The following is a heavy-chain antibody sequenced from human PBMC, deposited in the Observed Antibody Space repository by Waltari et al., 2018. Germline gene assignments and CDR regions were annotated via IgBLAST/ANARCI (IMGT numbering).Heavy chain of an antibody. V-gene: IGHV4-59*01. CDR1: GGSISSYY. Sequence: QVQLQESGPGLVKPSETLSLTCTVSGGSISSYYWSWIRQPPGKGLEWIGYIYYSGSTNYNPSLKSRVTISVDTSKNQFSLKLSSVTAADTAVYYCARAYPVVVLIDYWGQGTLVTVSS. CDR3: ARAYPVVVLIDY. D-gene: IGHD2-15*01. J-gene: IGHJ4*02. CDR2: IYYSGST.